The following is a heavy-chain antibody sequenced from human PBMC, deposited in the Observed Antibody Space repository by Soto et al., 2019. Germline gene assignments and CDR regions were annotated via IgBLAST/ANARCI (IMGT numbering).Heavy chain of an antibody. CDR1: GGSISSYY. V-gene: IGHV4-59*01. J-gene: IGHJ5*02. CDR3: ARELVVPAATWFDP. Sequence: PXGTLSLPCTVSGGSISSYYWSWIRQPPGKGLEWIGYIYYSGSTNYIPSLKSRVTISVDTSKNQFSLKLSPVTAADTAVYYCARELVVPAATWFDPWGQGTLVTVSS. D-gene: IGHD2-2*01. CDR2: IYYSGST.